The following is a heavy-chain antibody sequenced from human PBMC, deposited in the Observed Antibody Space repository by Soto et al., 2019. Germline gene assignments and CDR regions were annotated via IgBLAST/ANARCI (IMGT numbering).Heavy chain of an antibody. V-gene: IGHV1-69*08. CDR2: IILSLGTA. CDR1: GGTFSSYT. J-gene: IGHJ3*02. Sequence: QAQLVQSGAEVKKPGSSVKVSCKAPGGTFSSYTISWVRQAPGQGLEWMGRIILSLGTASYAQKFQDRVTMTADKFTSTAYMELRSLRHEDTAVYYCARALRGSGSYFAFDIWGQGTMVTVSS. CDR3: ARALRGSGSYFAFDI. D-gene: IGHD3-10*01.